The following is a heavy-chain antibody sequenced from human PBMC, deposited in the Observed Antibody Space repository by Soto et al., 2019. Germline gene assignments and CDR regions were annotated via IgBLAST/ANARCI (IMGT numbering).Heavy chain of an antibody. Sequence: QVQLVQSGAEVKKPGASVKVSCKASGYTFTSYGISWVRQAPGQGLEWMGWISAYNGNTNYAQKLQGRVTMTTDTSTITAYMELRSLRSDDTAVYYCARSVLGELPEDGVAFDIWGQGTMVTFSS. V-gene: IGHV1-18*01. J-gene: IGHJ3*02. CDR2: ISAYNGNT. D-gene: IGHD3-16*01. CDR1: GYTFTSYG. CDR3: ARSVLGELPEDGVAFDI.